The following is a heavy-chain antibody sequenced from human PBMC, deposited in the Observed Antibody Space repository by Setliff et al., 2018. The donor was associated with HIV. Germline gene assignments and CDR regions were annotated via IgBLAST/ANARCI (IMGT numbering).Heavy chain of an antibody. V-gene: IGHV5-51*01. CDR1: GYSFSNYW. CDR2: IHPGGSDT. CDR3: ARRTRRRGSSYGNIDY. J-gene: IGHJ4*02. D-gene: IGHD5-18*01. Sequence: PGESLKISCEASGYSFSNYWIAWVRQMPGKGLEWMAIIHPGGSDTRYGPSFQGQVTISADKSISTAYLQWRSLQASDTAVYYCARRTRRRGSSYGNIDYWGQGTLVTVSS.